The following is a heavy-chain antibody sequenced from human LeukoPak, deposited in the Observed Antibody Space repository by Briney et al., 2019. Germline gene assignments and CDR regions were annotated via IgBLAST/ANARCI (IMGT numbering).Heavy chain of an antibody. V-gene: IGHV3-21*01. D-gene: IGHD2-2*01. J-gene: IGHJ4*02. CDR3: ARGLRRWGVVVPAAIHFDY. Sequence: PGGSLRLSCAASGFTFSSYSMNWVRQAPGKGLEWVSSISSSSSYIYYADSVKGRFTISRDNAKNSLYLQMNSLRAEDTAVYYCARGLRRWGVVVPAAIHFDYWGQGTLVTVSS. CDR1: GFTFSSYS. CDR2: ISSSSSYI.